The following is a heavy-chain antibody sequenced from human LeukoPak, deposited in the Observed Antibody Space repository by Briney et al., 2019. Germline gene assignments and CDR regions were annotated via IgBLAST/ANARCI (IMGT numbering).Heavy chain of an antibody. V-gene: IGHV4-34*01. Sequence: SETLSLTCAVYGGSFSGYYWSWIRQPPGNGLEWIGEINHSGSTNYNPSLKSRVTISVDTSKNQFSLKLSSVTAADTAVYYCARGFSGTTFTYWFDPWGRGTLVTVSS. CDR1: GGSFSGYY. CDR3: ARGFSGTTFTYWFDP. CDR2: INHSGST. D-gene: IGHD1-7*01. J-gene: IGHJ5*02.